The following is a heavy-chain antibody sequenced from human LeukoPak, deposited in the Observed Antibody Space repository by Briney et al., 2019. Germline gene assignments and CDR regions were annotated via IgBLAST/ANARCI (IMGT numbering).Heavy chain of an antibody. CDR2: ISSSSSYI. CDR1: GFTFSSYS. Sequence: GGSLRLSCAASGFTFSSYSMNWVRQAPGKGLEWVSSISSSSSYIYYADSVKGRFTISRDNAKNSLYLQMNSLGAEDTAVYYCASGGYSGYHLTVVDYWGQGTLVTVSS. D-gene: IGHD5-12*01. V-gene: IGHV3-21*01. CDR3: ASGGYSGYHLTVVDY. J-gene: IGHJ4*02.